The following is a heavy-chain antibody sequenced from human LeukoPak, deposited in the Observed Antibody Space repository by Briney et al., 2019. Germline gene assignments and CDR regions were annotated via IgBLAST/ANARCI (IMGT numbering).Heavy chain of an antibody. V-gene: IGHV1-46*01. Sequence: WASVKVSCKASGYTFTSYYMHWVRQAPGQGLEWMGIINPSGGSTSYAQKFQGRVTMTRDTSTSTVYMELSSLRSEDTAVYYCARVLSIAVAGTVGAFDIWGQGTMVTVSS. J-gene: IGHJ3*02. CDR1: GYTFTSYY. D-gene: IGHD6-19*01. CDR3: ARVLSIAVAGTVGAFDI. CDR2: INPSGGST.